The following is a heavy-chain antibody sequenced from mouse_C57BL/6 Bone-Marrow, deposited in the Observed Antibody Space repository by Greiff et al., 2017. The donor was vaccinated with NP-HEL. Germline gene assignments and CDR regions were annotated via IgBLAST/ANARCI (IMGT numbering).Heavy chain of an antibody. Sequence: VKLQESGTELVKPGASVKLSCKASGYTFTSYWMHWVKQRPGQGLEWIGNINPSNGGTNYNEKFKSKATLTVDESSSTAYMQLSSLTSEDSAVYYCARYYGYDATDGFAYWGQGTLVTVSA. CDR3: ARYYGYDATDGFAY. V-gene: IGHV1-53*01. CDR1: GYTFTSYW. J-gene: IGHJ3*01. D-gene: IGHD2-2*01. CDR2: INPSNGGT.